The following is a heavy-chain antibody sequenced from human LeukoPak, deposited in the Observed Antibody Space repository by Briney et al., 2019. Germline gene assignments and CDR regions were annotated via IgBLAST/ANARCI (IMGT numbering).Heavy chain of an antibody. J-gene: IGHJ2*01. CDR1: GFTVSSNS. CDR2: IYSGGST. D-gene: IGHD5-18*01. CDR3: ARTYSGYSYGMYWYFDL. V-gene: IGHV3-53*01. Sequence: GGSLRLSCAASGFTVSSNSMSWVRQAPGEGLEWVSVIYSGGSTYYADSVKGRFTISRDNSKNTLYLQMNSLRAEDTAVYYCARTYSGYSYGMYWYFDLWGRGTLVTVSS.